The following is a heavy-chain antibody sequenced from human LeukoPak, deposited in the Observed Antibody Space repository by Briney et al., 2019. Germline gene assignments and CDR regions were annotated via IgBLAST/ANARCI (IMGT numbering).Heavy chain of an antibody. J-gene: IGHJ5*02. CDR1: GGSISSSSYY. CDR2: IHYSGST. Sequence: SETLSLTCTVSGGSISSSSYYWGWIGQPPGKGLEWIGSIHYSGSTYYNPSLKSRVTISVDTSKNQFSLKLSSVTAADTAVYYCASVSGSYYSGWFDPWGQGTLVTVSS. CDR3: ASVSGSYYSGWFDP. V-gene: IGHV4-39*01. D-gene: IGHD1-26*01.